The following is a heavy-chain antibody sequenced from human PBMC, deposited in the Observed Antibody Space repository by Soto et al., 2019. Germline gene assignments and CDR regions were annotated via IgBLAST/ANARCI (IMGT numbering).Heavy chain of an antibody. CDR2: INEAGTKR. V-gene: IGHV3-7*01. CDR1: GFSFATNW. Sequence: GGSLRLSCAASGFSFATNWMSWVRQAPGKGPEWVANINEAGTKRDYVDSVRGRFTISRDNAKNSLYLQMNNLRAEDTAVYYCAREYNWGQGSRVTVSS. J-gene: IGHJ4*02. CDR3: AREYN. D-gene: IGHD1-20*01.